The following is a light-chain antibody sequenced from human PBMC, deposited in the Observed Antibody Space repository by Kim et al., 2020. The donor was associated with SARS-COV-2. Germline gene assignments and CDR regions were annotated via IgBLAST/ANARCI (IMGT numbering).Light chain of an antibody. V-gene: IGLV2-14*04. CDR2: DVN. CDR1: SSDIGNYNY. J-gene: IGLJ2*01. Sequence: GQSITISCTGTSSDIGNYNYVSWYQQHPGKAPKLIIYDVNKRPSGVSNRFSGSKSGNTASLTISGLRAEDETDYYCSSYTTSGTLLFGGGTQLTVL. CDR3: SSYTTSGTLL.